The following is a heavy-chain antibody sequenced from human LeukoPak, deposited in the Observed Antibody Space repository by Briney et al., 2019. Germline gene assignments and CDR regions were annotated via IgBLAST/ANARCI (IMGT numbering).Heavy chain of an antibody. V-gene: IGHV1-8*02. J-gene: IGHJ5*02. D-gene: IGHD2-2*01. CDR3: ARGIVVPAAMGDGNWFDP. CDR2: INPNSGGT. CDR1: GYTFTGYY. Sequence: ASVKVSCKASGYTFTGYYMHWVRQAPGQGLEWMGWINPNSGGTGYAQKFQGRVTMTRNTSISTAYMELSSLRSEDTAVYYCARGIVVPAAMGDGNWFDPWGQGTLVTVSS.